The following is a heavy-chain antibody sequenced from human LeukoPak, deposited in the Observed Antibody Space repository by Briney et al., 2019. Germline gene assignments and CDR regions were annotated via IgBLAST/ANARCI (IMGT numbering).Heavy chain of an antibody. Sequence: SETLSLTCTVSGGSIGSSAYSWGWIRQPPGKGLEWIGEINHSGSTNYNPSLKSRVTISVDTSKNQFSLKLSSVTAADTAVYYCARMWAFDIWGQGTMVTVSS. V-gene: IGHV4-39*07. CDR2: INHSGST. CDR3: ARMWAFDI. J-gene: IGHJ3*02. CDR1: GGSIGSSAYS. D-gene: IGHD2-21*01.